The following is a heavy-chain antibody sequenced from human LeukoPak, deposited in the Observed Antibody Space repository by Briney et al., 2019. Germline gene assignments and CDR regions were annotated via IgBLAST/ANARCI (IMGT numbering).Heavy chain of an antibody. CDR3: ARSSRGAPHSGWFDP. CDR1: GGSISSGGYY. D-gene: IGHD3-10*01. CDR2: INHSGST. J-gene: IGHJ5*02. Sequence: SETLSLTCTVSGGSISSGGYYWSWIRQPPGKGLEWIGEINHSGSTNYNPSLKSRVTISVDTSKNQFSLKLSSVTAADTAVYYCARSSRGAPHSGWFDPWGQGTLVTVSS. V-gene: IGHV4-39*07.